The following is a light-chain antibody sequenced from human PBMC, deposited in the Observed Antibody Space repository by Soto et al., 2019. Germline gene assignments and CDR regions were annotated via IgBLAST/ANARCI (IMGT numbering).Light chain of an antibody. CDR1: SSDVGGYNY. CDR3: SSYAGSNNFVV. V-gene: IGLV2-8*01. CDR2: EVS. J-gene: IGLJ2*01. Sequence: QSALTQPPSASGSPGQSVTISCTGTSSDVGGYNYVSWYQQHPGKAPKLMIYEVSKRPSGVPDRFSGSKSDNTASLTVSGLQAEDKADYYCSSYAGSNNFVVFGGGTKLTVL.